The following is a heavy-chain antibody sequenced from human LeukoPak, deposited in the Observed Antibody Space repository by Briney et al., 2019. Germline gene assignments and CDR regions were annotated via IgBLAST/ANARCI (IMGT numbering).Heavy chain of an antibody. V-gene: IGHV3-30-3*01. D-gene: IGHD3-9*01. Sequence: GGSLRLSCAASGFTFSSYAMHWVRQAPGKGLEWVAVISYDGSNKYYADSVKGRFTISRDNSKNTLYLQMNSLRAEDTAVYYCARDPDYDILTGYYFLSFDYWGQGTLVTVSS. CDR2: ISYDGSNK. CDR1: GFTFSSYA. J-gene: IGHJ4*02. CDR3: ARDPDYDILTGYYFLSFDY.